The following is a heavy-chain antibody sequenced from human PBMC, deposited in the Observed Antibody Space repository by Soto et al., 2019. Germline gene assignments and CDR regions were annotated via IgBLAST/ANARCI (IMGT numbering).Heavy chain of an antibody. CDR1: GGSISSSSYY. Sequence: SETLSLTCTVSGGSISSSSYYWGWIRQPPGKGLEWIGSIYYSGSTYYNPSLKSRVTISVDTSKNQFSLKLSSVTAADTAVYYCARHWQDYDFWSGSNWFDPWGQGTLVTVSS. V-gene: IGHV4-39*01. D-gene: IGHD3-3*01. CDR2: IYYSGST. CDR3: ARHWQDYDFWSGSNWFDP. J-gene: IGHJ5*02.